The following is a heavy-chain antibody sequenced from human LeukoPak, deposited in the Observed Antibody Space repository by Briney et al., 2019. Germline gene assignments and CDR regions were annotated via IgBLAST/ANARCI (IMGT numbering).Heavy chain of an antibody. CDR2: ISSSGSTI. Sequence: PGGSLRLSRAASGFTFSSYEMNWVRQAPGKGLEWVSYISSSGSTIYYAGSVKGRFTISRDNAKNSLYLQMNSLRAEDTAVYYCARDLVVVPAAMATGYWGQGTLVTVSS. CDR1: GFTFSSYE. D-gene: IGHD2-2*01. J-gene: IGHJ4*02. V-gene: IGHV3-48*03. CDR3: ARDLVVVPAAMATGY.